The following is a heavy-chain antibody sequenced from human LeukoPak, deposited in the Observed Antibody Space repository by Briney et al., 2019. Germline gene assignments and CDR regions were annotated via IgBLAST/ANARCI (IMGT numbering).Heavy chain of an antibody. J-gene: IGHJ4*02. CDR3: ARRVVGGTDYFDY. Sequence: PGGSLSLSCAASEFAFVTYWMTWFRKAQGKGLKWLANIKIDGTEKRYADSVKGRFTISRDNAKNSLYLQMSSLRAEDTAVYYCARRVVGGTDYFDYWGQGTLVTVSS. D-gene: IGHD1-26*01. V-gene: IGHV3-7*01. CDR2: IKIDGTEK. CDR1: EFAFVTYW.